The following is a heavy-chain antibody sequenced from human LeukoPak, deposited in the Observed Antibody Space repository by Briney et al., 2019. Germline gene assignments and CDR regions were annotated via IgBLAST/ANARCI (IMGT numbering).Heavy chain of an antibody. V-gene: IGHV4-30-2*01. CDR3: ARARRYCSGGSCYLYYFDY. CDR1: GGSISSGGYP. J-gene: IGHJ4*02. D-gene: IGHD2-15*01. CDR2: IYHSGST. Sequence: SQTLSLTCAVSGGSISSGGYPWSWIRQPPGKGLEWIGYIYHSGSTYYNPSLKSRVTISVDRSKNQFSLKLSSVTAADTAVYYCARARRYCSGGSCYLYYFDYWGQGTLVTVSS.